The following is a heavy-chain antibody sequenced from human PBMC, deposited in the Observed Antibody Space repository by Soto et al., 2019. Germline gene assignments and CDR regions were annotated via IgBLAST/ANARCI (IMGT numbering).Heavy chain of an antibody. J-gene: IGHJ4*02. Sequence: QVQLVESGGGVVQPGGSLRLSCTASGLTFRTYAMHWVRQAPGKGLAWVAVISHDGNHKNYADSVKGRFVISRDNSENILYLQMNSLRPEDTGVYYCAKERGWERAPCDYWGQGSLVAVSS. CDR3: AKERGWERAPCDY. V-gene: IGHV3-30*09. D-gene: IGHD1-1*01. CDR2: ISHDGNHK. CDR1: GLTFRTYA.